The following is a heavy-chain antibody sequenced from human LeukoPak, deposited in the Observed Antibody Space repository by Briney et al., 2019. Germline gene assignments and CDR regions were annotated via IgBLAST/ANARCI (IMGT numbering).Heavy chain of an antibody. V-gene: IGHV3-23*01. CDR2: ISPSGDST. J-gene: IGHJ6*03. Sequence: GESLRLSCAASGVTLSRYAVNWVRQAPGRGLEWVSYISPSGDSTVYAESVKGQFTISRDNFKNMLYLQMDSLRAEDTAIYYCVRKVYYYMDVWGKGTTVTVSS. CDR3: VRKVYYYMDV. CDR1: GVTLSRYA.